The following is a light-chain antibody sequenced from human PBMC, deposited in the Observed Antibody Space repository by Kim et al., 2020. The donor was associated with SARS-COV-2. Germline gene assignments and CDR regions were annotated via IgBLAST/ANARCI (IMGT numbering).Light chain of an antibody. CDR3: QQYAGPPIT. V-gene: IGKV3-20*01. Sequence: PGERVTLSCRASQSVRSGYLAWYQQKPGQAPRLVMYDASTRATGIPDRSSGSGFGTDFTLTIRRLEPEDFAVYYCQQYAGPPITFGQGTRLE. CDR2: DAS. J-gene: IGKJ5*01. CDR1: QSVRSGY.